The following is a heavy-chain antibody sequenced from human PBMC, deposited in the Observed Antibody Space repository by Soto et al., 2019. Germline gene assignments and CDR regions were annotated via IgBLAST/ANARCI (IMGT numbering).Heavy chain of an antibody. D-gene: IGHD2-15*01. J-gene: IGHJ2*01. V-gene: IGHV1-18*01. Sequence: QAQLVQSGAEVKKPGASVKVSCQAGGYTFADYGISWVRQAPGQGLEWVGWIGPYNGNTNYAQNLQDRVTMTTDTSTNTDYMELRSVRSDDTAWYYCARCYCTVGSCYTCWHFDLWGRGTLLTVSS. CDR1: GYTFADYG. CDR3: ARCYCTVGSCYTCWHFDL. CDR2: IGPYNGNT.